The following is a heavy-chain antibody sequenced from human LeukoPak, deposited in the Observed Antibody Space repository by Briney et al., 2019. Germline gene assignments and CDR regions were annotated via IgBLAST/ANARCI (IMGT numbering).Heavy chain of an antibody. CDR2: ISAYNGNT. V-gene: IGHV1-18*01. CDR1: GYTFTSYG. Sequence: ASVKVSCKASGYTFTSYGISWVRQAPGQGLEWMGWISAYNGNTNYAQKLQGRVTMTTDTSTSTAYMELRSLRSDDTAVYYCAGGALYYYDSSGYYSWGQGTLVTVSS. CDR3: AGGALYYYDSSGYYS. D-gene: IGHD3-22*01. J-gene: IGHJ4*02.